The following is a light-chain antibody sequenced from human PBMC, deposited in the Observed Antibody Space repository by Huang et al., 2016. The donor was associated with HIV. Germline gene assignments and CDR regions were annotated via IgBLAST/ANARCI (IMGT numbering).Light chain of an antibody. CDR2: GAS. CDR1: QTVLYSSNNKNY. J-gene: IGKJ1*01. V-gene: IGKV4-1*01. Sequence: DIVMTQSPDSLAVSLGERATINCKSSQTVLYSSNNKNYLAWYQQKPGQPPKLLIYGASTREFGVPDRFSGSGSGTDFTLTISSLQAADVAVYYCHQYYRSPWTFGQGTKVEIK. CDR3: HQYYRSPWT.